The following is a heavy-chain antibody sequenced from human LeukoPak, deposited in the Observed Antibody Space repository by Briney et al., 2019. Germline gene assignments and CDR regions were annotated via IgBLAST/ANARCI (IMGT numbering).Heavy chain of an antibody. J-gene: IGHJ4*02. CDR3: ARRQPGYGLDY. Sequence: SGPTLVKPTQTLTLTCTFSGFSLSTSGIGVGWIRQPPGKALEWLALIYWDDDKRYSPSPKSRLTITKDTSKNQVVLTMTNMDPVDTATYYCARRQPGYGLDYWGQGALVTVSS. V-gene: IGHV2-5*02. D-gene: IGHD5-18*01. CDR2: IYWDDDK. CDR1: GFSLSTSGIG.